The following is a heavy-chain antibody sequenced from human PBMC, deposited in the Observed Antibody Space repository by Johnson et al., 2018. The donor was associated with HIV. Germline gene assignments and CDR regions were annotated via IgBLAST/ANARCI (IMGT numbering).Heavy chain of an antibody. CDR1: GFTVSSNY. D-gene: IGHD2-21*01. CDR3: VCLRVSLSAFDI. CDR2: IYSGGST. Sequence: EVQLVESGGGLVQPGGSLRLSCAASGFTVSSNYMSWVRQAPGKGLEWVSVIYSGGSTYYADSVKGRFTISRDNAKNSLYLQMNSLRAEDTAVYYCVCLRVSLSAFDIWGQGTMVTVSS. J-gene: IGHJ3*02. V-gene: IGHV3-66*01.